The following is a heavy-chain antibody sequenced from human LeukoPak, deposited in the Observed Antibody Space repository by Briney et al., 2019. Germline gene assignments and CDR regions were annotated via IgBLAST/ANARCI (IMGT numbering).Heavy chain of an antibody. CDR3: ARFGGSYEVFDY. V-gene: IGHV4-39*01. D-gene: IGHD1-26*01. J-gene: IGHJ4*02. CDR2: IYYSGST. Sequence: SETLSLTCTVSGGSISSSSYYWGWLRQPPGTGLEWIGSIYYSGSTYYNPSLKSRVTISVDTSKNQFSLKLSSVTAADTAVYYCARFGGSYEVFDYWGQGTLVTVSS. CDR1: GGSISSSSYY.